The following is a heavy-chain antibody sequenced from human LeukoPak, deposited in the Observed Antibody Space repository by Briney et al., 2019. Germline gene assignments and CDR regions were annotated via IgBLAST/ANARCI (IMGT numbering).Heavy chain of an antibody. J-gene: IGHJ4*02. V-gene: IGHV3-7*03. Sequence: GGSLRLSCAASGFTFSSYWMSWVRQAPGKGLEWVANIKQDGSEKYYVDSVKGRFTISRDNAKNSLYLQMNSLRAEDTAVYYCAKDQEISSGWPLDYWGQGTLVTVSS. CDR1: GFTFSSYW. CDR2: IKQDGSEK. CDR3: AKDQEISSGWPLDY. D-gene: IGHD6-19*01.